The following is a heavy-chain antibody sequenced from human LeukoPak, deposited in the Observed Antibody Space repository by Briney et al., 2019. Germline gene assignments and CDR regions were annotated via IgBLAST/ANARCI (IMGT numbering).Heavy chain of an antibody. CDR3: AKDIAKYYFDY. J-gene: IGHJ4*02. V-gene: IGHV3-23*01. D-gene: IGHD2-21*01. CDR2: ISGSGGTT. CDR1: GFAFNSYA. Sequence: PGGSLRLSCAASGFAFNSYAMNWVRQAPGKGLEWVSVISGSGGTTYYADSVKGRFTISRDNSKNTLYLQMNSLRAEDTAVYYCAKDIAKYYFDYWGQGTLVTFSS.